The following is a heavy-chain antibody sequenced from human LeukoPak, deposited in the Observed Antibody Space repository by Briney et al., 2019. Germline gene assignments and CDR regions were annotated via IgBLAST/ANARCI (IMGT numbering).Heavy chain of an antibody. J-gene: IGHJ5*02. CDR2: IYYSGST. CDR1: GGSISSGGYY. CDR3: ARAYYYGSNGFDP. Sequence: SQTLSLTCTVSGGSISSGGYYRGWIRPHPGKGLEWIGYIYYSGSTYYNPSLKSRVTISVDTSKNQFSLKLSSVTAADTAVYYCARAYYYGSNGFDPWGQGTLVTVSS. D-gene: IGHD3-10*01. V-gene: IGHV4-31*03.